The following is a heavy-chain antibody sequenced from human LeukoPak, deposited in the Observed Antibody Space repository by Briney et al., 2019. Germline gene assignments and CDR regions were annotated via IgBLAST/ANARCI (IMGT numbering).Heavy chain of an antibody. CDR1: GGSISSGGYY. D-gene: IGHD3-10*01. V-gene: IGHV4-30-4*08. CDR3: ARDIKYGSGSYSGYYFDY. J-gene: IGHJ4*02. Sequence: SETLSLTCTVSGGSISSGGYYWSWIRQHPGKGLEWIGYIYYSGSTYYNPSLKSRVTISVDTSKNQFSLKLSSVTAADTAVYYCARDIKYGSGSYSGYYFDYWGQGTLVTVSS. CDR2: IYYSGST.